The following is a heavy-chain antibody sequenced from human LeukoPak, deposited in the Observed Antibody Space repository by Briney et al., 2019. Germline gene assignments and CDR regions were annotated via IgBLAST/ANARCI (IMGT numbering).Heavy chain of an antibody. V-gene: IGHV5-51*01. Sequence: GESLKISCKGSGYSFTNYWSGWVRQMPRKVLGRMGIIYPGDSDNRYSPSLQGQLTVSADKSISTAYLLWSSLKASDTAMYYCARQVAAGYFDNWGQGTLVSVSS. CDR3: ARQVAAGYFDN. CDR2: IYPGDSDN. J-gene: IGHJ4*02. D-gene: IGHD6-13*01. CDR1: GYSFTNYW.